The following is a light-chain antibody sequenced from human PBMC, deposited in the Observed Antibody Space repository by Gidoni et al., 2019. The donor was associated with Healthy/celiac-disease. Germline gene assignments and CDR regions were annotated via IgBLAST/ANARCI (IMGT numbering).Light chain of an antibody. CDR3: MQSIQLPLT. V-gene: IGKV2D-29*01. CDR1: QSPLHSDGKAY. Sequence: DIVMTHTRLSFSVTTGQPASISCQSSQSPLHSDGKAYLYWYLQKPGQPPPLLIYEVSNRFSGVPVRFSGSGSGTDFTLKISRVEAEDVGVYYCMQSIQLPLTFGGGTKVEIK. J-gene: IGKJ4*01. CDR2: EVS.